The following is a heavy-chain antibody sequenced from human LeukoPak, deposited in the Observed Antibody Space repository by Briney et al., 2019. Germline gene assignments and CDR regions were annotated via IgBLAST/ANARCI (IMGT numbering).Heavy chain of an antibody. CDR2: ISSNGGST. CDR3: VKDIGPAHGQLGYYGMDV. Sequence: PGGSLRLSCSASGFTFSSYAMHWVRQAPGKGLEYVSAISSNGGSTYYADSVKGRFTISRDNSKNALYLQMSSLRAEDTAVYYCVKDIGPAHGQLGYYGMDVWGQGTTVTVSS. D-gene: IGHD5-18*01. J-gene: IGHJ6*02. CDR1: GFTFSSYA. V-gene: IGHV3-64D*06.